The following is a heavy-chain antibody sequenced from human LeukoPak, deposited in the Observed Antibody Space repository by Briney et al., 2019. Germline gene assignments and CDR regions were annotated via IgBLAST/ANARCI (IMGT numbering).Heavy chain of an antibody. CDR2: ISAYNGNT. CDR1: GYTFTSYG. J-gene: IGHJ3*02. D-gene: IGHD4-17*01. Sequence: ASVKASCKASGYTFTSYGISWVRQAPGQGLEWMGWISAYNGNTNHAQKLQGRVTMTTDTSTSTAYMELRSLRSDDTAVYYCARVLDDYGDAFDIWGQGTMVTVSS. V-gene: IGHV1-18*01. CDR3: ARVLDDYGDAFDI.